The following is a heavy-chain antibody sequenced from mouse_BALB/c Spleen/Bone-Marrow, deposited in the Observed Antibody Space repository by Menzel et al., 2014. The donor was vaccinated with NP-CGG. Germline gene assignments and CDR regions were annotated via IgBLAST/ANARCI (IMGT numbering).Heavy chain of an antibody. CDR3: GPYDGYYAMDY. CDR2: INPSNGRT. CDR1: GYTFTSYW. D-gene: IGHD2-3*01. V-gene: IGHV1S81*02. J-gene: IGHJ4*01. Sequence: QVQLKDSGAELVKPGASVKLSCKASGYTFTSYWMHWVKQRPGQGLEWIGEINPSNGRTNYNEKFKSKATLTVDKSSSTAYMQLSSLTSEDSAVYYCGPYDGYYAMDYWGQGTSVTVSS.